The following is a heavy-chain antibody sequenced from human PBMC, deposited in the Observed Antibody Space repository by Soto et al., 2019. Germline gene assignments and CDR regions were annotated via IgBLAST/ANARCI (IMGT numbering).Heavy chain of an antibody. CDR2: MNPNNGNT. CDR1: GYTFTSYD. V-gene: IGHV1-8*01. D-gene: IGHD3-10*01. CDR3: ARSPSNYYGLGSYSYFRH. Sequence: QVQLVQSGAEVKKPGASVKVSCKASGYTFTSYDISWVRQATGQGLEWMGWMNPNNGNTDYAPKFQGRVTMTRNTCRGTAYMELSSLRSEDTAVYYCARSPSNYYGLGSYSYFRHWGHCPLVTVSS. J-gene: IGHJ1*01.